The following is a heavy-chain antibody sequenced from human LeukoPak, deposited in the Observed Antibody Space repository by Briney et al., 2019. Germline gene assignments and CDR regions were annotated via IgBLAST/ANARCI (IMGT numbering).Heavy chain of an antibody. V-gene: IGHV4-61*02. CDR2: IYTSGST. Sequence: SETLSLTCTVSGGSISSGSYYWSWIRQPAGKGLEWIGRIYTSGSTNYNPSLKSRVTISVDTSKNQFSLKLSSVTAADTAVNYCARSDYGMDVWGQGTTVTVSS. CDR3: ARSDYGMDV. J-gene: IGHJ6*02. CDR1: GGSISSGSYY.